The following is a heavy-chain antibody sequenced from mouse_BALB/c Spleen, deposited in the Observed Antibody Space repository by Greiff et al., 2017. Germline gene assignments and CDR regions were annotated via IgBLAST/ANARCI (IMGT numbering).Heavy chain of an antibody. CDR1: GFTFTDYY. J-gene: IGHJ4*01. CDR2: IRNKANGYTT. CDR3: ARDGIYYEYDGAMDY. V-gene: IGHV7-3*02. Sequence: DVQLVESGGGLVQPGGSLRLSCATSGFTFTDYYMSWVRQPPGKALEWLGFIRNKANGYTTEYSASVKGRFTISRDNSQSILYLQMNTLRAEDSATYYCARDGIYYEYDGAMDYWGEGTSVTVSA. D-gene: IGHD2-4*01.